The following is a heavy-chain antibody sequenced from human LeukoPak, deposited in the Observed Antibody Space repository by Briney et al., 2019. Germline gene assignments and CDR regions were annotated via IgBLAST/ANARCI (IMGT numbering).Heavy chain of an antibody. D-gene: IGHD3-22*01. J-gene: IGHJ4*02. CDR1: GYTFISYG. CDR2: ISAYNGNT. CDR3: ARARDYDSNPDY. Sequence: ASVKVSCKASGYTFISYGISWVRQAPGQGLEWMGWISAYNGNTNYAQKLQGRVTMTTDTSTSTAYMELRSLRSDDTAVYYCARARDYDSNPDYWGQGTLVTVSS. V-gene: IGHV1-18*01.